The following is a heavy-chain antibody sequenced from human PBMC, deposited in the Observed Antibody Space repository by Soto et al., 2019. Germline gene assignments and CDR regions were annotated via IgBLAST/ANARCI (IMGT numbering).Heavy chain of an antibody. CDR2: IYYSGST. CDR3: ARGEWELFYYMDV. CDR1: GGSISSYY. V-gene: IGHV4-59*01. J-gene: IGHJ6*03. D-gene: IGHD1-26*01. Sequence: QSQTLSLTCTVSGGSISSYYWSWIRQPPGKGLEWIGYIYYSGSTNYNPSLKSRVTISVDTSKNQFSLKLSSVTAADTAVYYCARGEWELFYYMDVWGKGTTVTVSS.